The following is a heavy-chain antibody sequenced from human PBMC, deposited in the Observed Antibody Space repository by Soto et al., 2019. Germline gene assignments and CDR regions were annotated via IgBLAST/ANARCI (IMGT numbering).Heavy chain of an antibody. CDR1: GFTFSSYG. Sequence: QVQLVESGGGVVQPGRSLRLSCAASGFTFSSYGMHWVRQAPGKGLEWVAVIWYDGSNKYYADSVKGRFTISRDNSKNMMALQMDSLSAADTVVYYCARTPEVVEYRMRSGDYSYGMDVWGQGTTVTVSS. J-gene: IGHJ6*02. D-gene: IGHD2-15*01. CDR2: IWYDGSNK. V-gene: IGHV3-33*01. CDR3: ARTPEVVEYRMRSGDYSYGMDV.